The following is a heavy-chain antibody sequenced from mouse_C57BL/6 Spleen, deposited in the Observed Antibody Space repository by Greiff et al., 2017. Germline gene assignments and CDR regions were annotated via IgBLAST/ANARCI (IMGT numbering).Heavy chain of an antibody. Sequence: VQLQQSGPELVKPGASVKISCKASGYTFTDYYMNWVKQSHGKSLEWIGDINPNNGGTSYNQKFKGKATLTVDKSSSTAYMELRSLTSEDSAVYYCARWGTGGLDYWGQGTTLTVSS. V-gene: IGHV1-26*01. D-gene: IGHD4-1*01. CDR1: GYTFTDYY. CDR3: ARWGTGGLDY. J-gene: IGHJ2*01. CDR2: INPNNGGT.